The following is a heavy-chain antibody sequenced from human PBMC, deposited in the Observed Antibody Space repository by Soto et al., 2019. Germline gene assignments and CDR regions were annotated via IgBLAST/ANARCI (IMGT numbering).Heavy chain of an antibody. J-gene: IGHJ4*02. CDR1: GFTLRNYA. Sequence: QVQVVESGGGVVQPGRSLRLSCAASGFTLRNYAIHWVRQAPGKGLEWVAVISRDGSNKYYVDSVKGRFTISRDNSKDTVYLQMNSLRDEDSAMFYCARSRSGAVADSFDFWGQGTLVTVSS. CDR2: ISRDGSNK. V-gene: IGHV3-30*04. CDR3: ARSRSGAVADSFDF. D-gene: IGHD3-10*01.